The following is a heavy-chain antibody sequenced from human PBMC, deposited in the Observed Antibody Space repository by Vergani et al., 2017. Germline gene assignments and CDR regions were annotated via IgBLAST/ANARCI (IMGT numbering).Heavy chain of an antibody. Sequence: QVQLQESGPGLVKPSETLTLTCDVSDSSIMTNPYWGWFRQSPGKGLEWIGWIHHSGDTHYNSSLKSRVSISIVSSSKFSLSLTSVTAADTAIYYCGRHRGSGCFFPSSYFCGMDVWGHGTTVTVSS. CDR1: DSSIMTNPY. D-gene: IGHD3-10*01. J-gene: IGHJ6*02. CDR2: IHHSGDT. V-gene: IGHV4-38-2*01. CDR3: GRHRGSGCFFPSSYFCGMDV.